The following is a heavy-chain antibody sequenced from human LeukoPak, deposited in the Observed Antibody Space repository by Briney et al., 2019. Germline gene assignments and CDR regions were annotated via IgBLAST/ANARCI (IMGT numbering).Heavy chain of an antibody. D-gene: IGHD5-12*01. V-gene: IGHV1-8*01. CDR3: ATYFQWLDAFDI. CDR2: MNPNSGNK. Sequence: GASVKVSCKSSVYTFTSYDINWVRQATGQGLEWMGWMNPNSGNKGYAQKFQGRVTMTRNTSISTAYMELSSLRSEDTAVYYCATYFQWLDAFDIWGQGTMVTVSS. CDR1: VYTFTSYD. J-gene: IGHJ3*02.